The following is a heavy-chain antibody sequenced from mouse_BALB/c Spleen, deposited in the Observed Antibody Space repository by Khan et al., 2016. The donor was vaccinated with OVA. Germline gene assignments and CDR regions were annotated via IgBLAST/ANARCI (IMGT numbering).Heavy chain of an antibody. CDR3: ARGGKCAY. Sequence: QVQLQQSGAELVRPWVSLKISCTGSGYTFTDYAMHWVKQSHAKSLEWIGVISSYYGVPDYNQKFKGKATMTVDRSSSTAYLERARLTSEDYANYYRARGGKCAYWGGGTLVTVSA. D-gene: IGHD1-1*02. V-gene: IGHV1S137*01. CDR1: GYTFTDYA. J-gene: IGHJ3*01. CDR2: ISSYYGVP.